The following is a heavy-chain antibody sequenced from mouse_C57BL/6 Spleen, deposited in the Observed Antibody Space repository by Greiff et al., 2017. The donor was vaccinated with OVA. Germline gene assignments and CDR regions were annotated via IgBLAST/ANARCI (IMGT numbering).Heavy chain of an antibody. Sequence: VQLQQPGAELVKPGASVKLSCKASGYTFTSYWMYWVKQRPGQGLEWIGMIHPNSGSTNYNEKFKSKATLTVDKSSSTAYMQLSSLTSEDSAVYYCARGSNYLYYFDYWGQGTTLTVSS. J-gene: IGHJ2*01. D-gene: IGHD2-5*01. CDR1: GYTFTSYW. CDR2: IHPNSGST. CDR3: ARGSNYLYYFDY. V-gene: IGHV1-64*01.